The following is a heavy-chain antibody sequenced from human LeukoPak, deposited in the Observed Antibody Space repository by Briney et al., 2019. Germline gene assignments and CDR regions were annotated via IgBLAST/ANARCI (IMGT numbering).Heavy chain of an antibody. J-gene: IGHJ6*03. CDR2: IIPIFGTA. D-gene: IGHD3-9*01. CDR1: GGTFSSYA. V-gene: IGHV1-69*05. CDR3: ARAHYDILTGYYMDV. Sequence: SVKVSCKASGGTFSSYAISWARQAPGQGLEWMGGIIPIFGTANYAQKFQGRVTITTDESTSTAYMELSSLRSEDTAVYYCARAHYDILTGYYMDVWGKGTTVTVSS.